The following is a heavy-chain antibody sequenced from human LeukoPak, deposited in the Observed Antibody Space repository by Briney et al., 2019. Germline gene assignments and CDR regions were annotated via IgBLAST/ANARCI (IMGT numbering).Heavy chain of an antibody. CDR1: GYTFTSYY. D-gene: IGHD6-19*01. CDR3: ARDHGWLVFDY. J-gene: IGHJ4*02. V-gene: IGHV1-46*01. Sequence: ASVKVSCKASGYTFTSYYMHWVRQAPGQGLEWMGIINPSGGSTSYAQKFQGRVTMTRDTSTSTVYMGLSSLRSEDTAVYYCARDHGWLVFDYWGQGTLVTVSS. CDR2: INPSGGST.